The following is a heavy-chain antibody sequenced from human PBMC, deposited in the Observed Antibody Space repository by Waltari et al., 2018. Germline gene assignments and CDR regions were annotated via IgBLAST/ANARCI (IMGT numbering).Heavy chain of an antibody. CDR3: ARDGPTSYYGSGSHYKDYYYYYGMDV. D-gene: IGHD3-10*01. CDR1: DYSISSGYY. V-gene: IGHV4-38-2*02. CDR2: IHYSGSA. Sequence: QVQLQESGPELVRPSETLSLLCGVSDYSISSGYYWGWNRQPPGKGLEWIGSIHYSGSAYYSPPLKSRVTISVDTSKNQFSLKLRSVTAADTAVYYCARDGPTSYYGSGSHYKDYYYYYGMDVWGQGTTVSVSS. J-gene: IGHJ6*02.